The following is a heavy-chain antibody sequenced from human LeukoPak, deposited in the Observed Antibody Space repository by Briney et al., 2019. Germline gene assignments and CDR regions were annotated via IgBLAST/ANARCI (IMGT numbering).Heavy chain of an antibody. D-gene: IGHD2-21*02. CDR2: IYYSGST. V-gene: IGHV4-59*06. CDR1: GGSISSYY. CDR3: ARAKHIVVVTAIHWGDPLYYFDY. Sequence: SETLSLTCTVSGGSISSYYWSWIRQPPGKGLEWIAYIYYSGSTYYYPFLKSRVTMSGDTSKNQFSLKLSSVTAADTAVYYCARAKHIVVVTAIHWGDPLYYFDYWGQGTLVTVSS. J-gene: IGHJ4*02.